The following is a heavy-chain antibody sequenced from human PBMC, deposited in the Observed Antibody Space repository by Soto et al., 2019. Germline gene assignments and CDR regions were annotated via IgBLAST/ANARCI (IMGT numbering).Heavy chain of an antibody. CDR3: AKDRATSGTYQAVDY. V-gene: IGHV3-9*01. Sequence: GGSLRLSCAASGFSFDDFAMHWVRQVPGKGLEWVSGISWNSGSIGYADSVKGRFAISRDNAKNSLYLHMNSLRAEDTALYYCAKDRATSGTYQAVDYWGQGTLVTVSS. D-gene: IGHD1-26*01. J-gene: IGHJ4*02. CDR1: GFSFDDFA. CDR2: ISWNSGSI.